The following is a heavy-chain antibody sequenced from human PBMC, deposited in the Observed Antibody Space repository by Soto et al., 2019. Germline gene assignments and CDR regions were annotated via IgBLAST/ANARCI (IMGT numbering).Heavy chain of an antibody. D-gene: IGHD5-18*01. Sequence: EVQLVESGGGLVQPGGSLRLSCAASGFTFSSYYMSWVRQPPGKGLEWVANIKQDGSEKYYVDSVKGRFTISRDNAKNSLYLQMNSLRAEDTAVYYCARDGYSAGFDICGQGTMVTVSS. CDR1: GFTFSSYY. J-gene: IGHJ3*02. V-gene: IGHV3-7*01. CDR3: ARDGYSAGFDI. CDR2: IKQDGSEK.